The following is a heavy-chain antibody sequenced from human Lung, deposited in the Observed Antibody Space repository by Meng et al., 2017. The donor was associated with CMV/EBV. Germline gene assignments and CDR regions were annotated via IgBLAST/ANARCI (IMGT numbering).Heavy chain of an antibody. J-gene: IGHJ6*02. Sequence: LSLTXAASGFTFSTYGMHWVRQAPGKGLEWVAVIWNDGSKKYYADSVKGRFTISRDNSKNTLYLQMNSLRAEDTAVYYCAKDYDFWSAYPDYYGMDVWGQGNXVNGAS. CDR3: AKDYDFWSAYPDYYGMDV. CDR2: IWNDGSKK. CDR1: GFTFSTYG. D-gene: IGHD3-3*01. V-gene: IGHV3-33*06.